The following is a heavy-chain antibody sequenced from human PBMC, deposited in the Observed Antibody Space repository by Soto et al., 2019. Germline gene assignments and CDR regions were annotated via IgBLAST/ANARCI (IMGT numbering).Heavy chain of an antibody. V-gene: IGHV3-53*05. D-gene: IGHD6-19*01. CDR2: IYSGGST. CDR1: GFTVSSNY. CDR3: AGPTSSAGYGRTEDGMDV. J-gene: IGHJ6*02. Sequence: LRLSCAAPGFTVSSNYMSWVRQAPVKGLEWVSVIYSGGSTYYADSVKGRFTISRDNSKNTLYLQMNSLRTEDTAVYYCAGPTSSAGYGRTEDGMDVWGQGTGVTVSS.